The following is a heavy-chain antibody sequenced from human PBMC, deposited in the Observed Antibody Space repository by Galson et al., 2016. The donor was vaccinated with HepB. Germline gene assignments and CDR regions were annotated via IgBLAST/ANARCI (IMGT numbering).Heavy chain of an antibody. V-gene: IGHV1-69*13. CDR2: IIPLYGTT. CDR3: ARVRDGYNKYYHYGLDV. D-gene: IGHD5-24*01. J-gene: IGHJ6*02. Sequence: SVKVSCKASGGTFSSYAMNWARQAPVQGLEWMGGIIPLYGTTNYAQKFQGRVTITADESTSTAYMELSSLRSEDTAVYYCARVRDGYNKYYHYGLDVWGQGTTVTVSS. CDR1: GGTFSSYA.